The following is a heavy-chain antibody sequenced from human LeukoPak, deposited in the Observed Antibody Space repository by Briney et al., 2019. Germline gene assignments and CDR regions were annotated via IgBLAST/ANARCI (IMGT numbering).Heavy chain of an antibody. D-gene: IGHD1-7*01. Sequence: GGSLRLSCAASGFTFSSYAMSWVRQAPGKGLEWVSAISGSGGSTYYADSVKGRFTISRDNSKNTLYLQMNSLRAEDTAVSYCAKRRGLELLYYYYMDVWGKGTTVTVSS. J-gene: IGHJ6*03. CDR2: ISGSGGST. CDR3: AKRRGLELLYYYYMDV. CDR1: GFTFSSYA. V-gene: IGHV3-23*01.